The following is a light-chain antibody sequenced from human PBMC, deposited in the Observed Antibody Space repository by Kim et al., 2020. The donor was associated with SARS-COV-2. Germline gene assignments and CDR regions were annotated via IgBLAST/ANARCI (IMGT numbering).Light chain of an antibody. V-gene: IGKV1-27*01. CDR1: QNISNY. Sequence: GDIVTISGRASQNISNYLAWFQLKPGKAPKLLIYAASALQPGVPSRFSGSGSGTDFTLTVTSLQPEDVATYYCQKCDSAPWTFGQGTKVEIK. CDR3: QKCDSAPWT. J-gene: IGKJ1*01. CDR2: AAS.